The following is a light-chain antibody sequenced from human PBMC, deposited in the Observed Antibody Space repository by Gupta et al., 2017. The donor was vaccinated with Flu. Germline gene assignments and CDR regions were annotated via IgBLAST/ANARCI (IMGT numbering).Light chain of an antibody. CDR3: QQYDSYPLT. V-gene: IGKV1-8*01. CDR2: AAS. Sequence: PSSFSASTGDRVTITCRASQGISSYLAWYQQKPGKAPKLLIYAASTLHSGVPSRFSGSGSGTDFTLTISCLQSEDFATYYCQQYDSYPLTFGPGTEVDI. CDR1: QGISSY. J-gene: IGKJ3*01.